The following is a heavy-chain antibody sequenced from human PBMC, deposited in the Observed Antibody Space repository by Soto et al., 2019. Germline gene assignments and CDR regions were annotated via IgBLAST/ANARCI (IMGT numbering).Heavy chain of an antibody. CDR1: GGSISSGGYS. CDR2: IYHSGST. J-gene: IGHJ5*02. V-gene: IGHV4-30-2*01. CDR3: ARVKGYYYGSGSWWFDP. Sequence: QLQLQESGSGLVKPSQTLSLTCAVSGGSISSGGYSWSWIRQPPGKGLEWIGYIYHSGSTYYNPSLKSRVTRSVDRSKNQFSLRLSSVTAADTAVYYCARVKGYYYGSGSWWFDPWGQGTLVTVSS. D-gene: IGHD3-10*01.